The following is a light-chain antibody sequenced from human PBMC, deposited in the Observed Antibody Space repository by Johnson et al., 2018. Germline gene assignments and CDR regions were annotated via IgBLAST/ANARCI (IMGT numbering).Light chain of an antibody. J-gene: IGLJ1*01. CDR2: ENN. CDR1: SSNIGNNY. CDR3: GTWDSSLSAGNV. Sequence: QSVLTQPPSVSAAPGQKVTISCSGSSSNIGNNYVSWYQQLPGTAPKILIYENNKRPSGIPDRFSGSKSGTSATMGITGLQTGDAADYYCGTWDSSLSAGNVFGTGTKVTVL. V-gene: IGLV1-51*02.